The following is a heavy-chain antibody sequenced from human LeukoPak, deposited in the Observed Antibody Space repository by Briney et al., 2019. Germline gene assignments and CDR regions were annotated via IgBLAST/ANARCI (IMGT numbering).Heavy chain of an antibody. CDR2: IYTSGST. V-gene: IGHV4-4*07. J-gene: IGHJ3*02. Sequence: SETLSLTCTVSGGSISSYYWSWIRQPAGKGLEWIGRIYTSGSTNYNPSLKSRVTMSVDTSKNQFSLKLSSVTAADTAVYYCARGYYYDSSPPDAFDIWGQGTMVTVSS. D-gene: IGHD3-22*01. CDR3: ARGYYYDSSPPDAFDI. CDR1: GGSISSYY.